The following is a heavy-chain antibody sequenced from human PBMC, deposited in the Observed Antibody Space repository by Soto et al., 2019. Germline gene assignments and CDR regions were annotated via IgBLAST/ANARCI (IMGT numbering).Heavy chain of an antibody. D-gene: IGHD6-13*01. J-gene: IGHJ4*02. CDR3: TTEGIVAAGFDH. Sequence: HPGGSLRLSCAASGFTFSSYAMSWVRQAPGKGLEWVSAISGSGGSTYYADSVKGRFTISRDNSKNTLYLQMKSLKTEDTAVYYCTTEGIVAAGFDHWGQGTLVTVSS. V-gene: IGHV3-23*01. CDR2: ISGSGGST. CDR1: GFTFSSYA.